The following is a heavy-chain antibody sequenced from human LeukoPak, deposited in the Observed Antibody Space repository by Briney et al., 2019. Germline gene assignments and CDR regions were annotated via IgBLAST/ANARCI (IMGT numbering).Heavy chain of an antibody. D-gene: IGHD2-2*02. Sequence: SETLSLTCTVSGGSISSGSYYWRWVRQPAGTGLEWIGRIYTSGSTNYNPPLKSRVTISVDTSKNQFSLKLSSVTAADTAVYYCARDPVGYCSSTSCYITDAFDIWGQGTMVTVSS. V-gene: IGHV4-61*02. CDR2: IYTSGST. J-gene: IGHJ3*02. CDR1: GGSISSGSYY. CDR3: ARDPVGYCSSTSCYITDAFDI.